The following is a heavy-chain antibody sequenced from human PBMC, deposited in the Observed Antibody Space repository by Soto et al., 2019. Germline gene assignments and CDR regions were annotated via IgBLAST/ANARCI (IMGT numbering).Heavy chain of an antibody. J-gene: IGHJ6*02. CDR1: GFTFSKFG. CDR2: VSYDGSFK. CDR3: AKDSDHQIIDYYYYGMDV. D-gene: IGHD2-2*01. Sequence: QVQLVESGGGVVQPGGSLRLSCEASGFTFSKFGIHCVRQAPGKGLEWVAGVSYDGSFKYYADSVKGRFTISRDNSKNTLYLQMNSLRPDDTALYYCAKDSDHQIIDYYYYGMDVWGQGTTVTVS. V-gene: IGHV3-30*18.